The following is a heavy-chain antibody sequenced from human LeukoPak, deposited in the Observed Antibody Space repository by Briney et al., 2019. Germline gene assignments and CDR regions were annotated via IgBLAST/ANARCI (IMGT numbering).Heavy chain of an antibody. CDR2: ICTGGST. CDR3: SSTKGYSSGWPIDY. CDR1: GASISRYY. D-gene: IGHD6-19*01. V-gene: IGHV4-4*07. Sequence: SETLSLTCTVSGASISRYYWSWLRQSPGKGLEWIGRICTGGSTNYNPSLMSRVTISVDTSKNQFSLKLSSVTAADTAVYYCSSTKGYSSGWPIDYGGQGTLVTVSA. J-gene: IGHJ4*02.